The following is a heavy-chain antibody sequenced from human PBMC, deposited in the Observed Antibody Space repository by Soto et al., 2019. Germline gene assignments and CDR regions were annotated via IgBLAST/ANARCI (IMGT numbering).Heavy chain of an antibody. CDR3: ARGYDFWSGYRPTAYYFDY. D-gene: IGHD3-3*01. CDR2: IYHSGST. Sequence: SETLSLTCAVSGGSISSGGYSWSWIRQPPGKGLEWIGYIYHSGSTYYNPSLKSRVTISVDRSKNQFSLKLSSVTAADTAVYYCARGYDFWSGYRPTAYYFDYWGQGTLVTVSS. V-gene: IGHV4-30-2*01. J-gene: IGHJ4*02. CDR1: GGSISSGGYS.